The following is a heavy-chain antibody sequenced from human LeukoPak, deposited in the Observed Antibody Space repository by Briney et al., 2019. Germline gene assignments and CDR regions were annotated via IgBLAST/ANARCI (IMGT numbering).Heavy chain of an antibody. CDR1: GFTFSDYY. J-gene: IGHJ1*01. D-gene: IGHD2-2*01. CDR2: IGTSSSYT. CDR3: AKAAGYCSSTSCSEYFQH. Sequence: GGSLRLSCAASGFTFSDYYMSWIRQAPGKGLEWVSYIGTSSSYTNYADSVKGRFTISRDNSKNSLYLQMNSLRTEDTALYYCAKAAGYCSSTSCSEYFQHWGQGTLVTVSS. V-gene: IGHV3-11*05.